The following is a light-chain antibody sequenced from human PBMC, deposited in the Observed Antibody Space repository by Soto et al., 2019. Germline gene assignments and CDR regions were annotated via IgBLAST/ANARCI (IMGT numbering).Light chain of an antibody. Sequence: QSALTQPASVSGSPGQSITISCTGTSSDVGGYNYVSWYQQHPGKAPKLMIYEVSNRPSGVSNRFSGSKSGHTASLTISGLQSEDEADYFCTSYTSSSTLDVFGTVTKLTVL. CDR3: TSYTSSSTLDV. J-gene: IGLJ1*01. V-gene: IGLV2-14*01. CDR1: SSDVGGYNY. CDR2: EVS.